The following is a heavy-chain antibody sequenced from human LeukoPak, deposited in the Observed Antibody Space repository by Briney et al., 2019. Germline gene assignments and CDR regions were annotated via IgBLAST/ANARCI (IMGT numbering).Heavy chain of an antibody. CDR1: GFTFSSYG. D-gene: IGHD3-22*01. Sequence: GGSLRLSCAASGFTFSSYGMYWVRQAPGKGLEWVAFIRYDGSGKYYADSVKGRFTISRDNSKSTLYLQMNSLRAEDTAVYYCAKGSKAVVFTRDHYMDVWGKGTTVTFSS. CDR2: IRYDGSGK. J-gene: IGHJ6*03. V-gene: IGHV3-30*02. CDR3: AKGSKAVVFTRDHYMDV.